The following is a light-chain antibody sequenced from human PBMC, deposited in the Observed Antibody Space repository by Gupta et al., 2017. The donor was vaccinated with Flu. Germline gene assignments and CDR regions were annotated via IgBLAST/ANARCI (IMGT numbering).Light chain of an antibody. CDR3: QQYENLVA. V-gene: IGKV1-33*01. CDR2: DAS. Sequence: DIQMTQSPSSLSASVGDRVTITCQASQDISNYLNWYQQKPGKAPKLLIYDASNLETGVPSRFSGSGSGTEFTFTISSLQPEDIATYYWQQYENLVAFGQGTRLEIK. CDR1: QDISNY. J-gene: IGKJ2*01.